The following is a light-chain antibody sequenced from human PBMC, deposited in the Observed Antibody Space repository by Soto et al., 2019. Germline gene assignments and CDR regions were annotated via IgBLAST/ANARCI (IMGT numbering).Light chain of an antibody. CDR2: DVS. CDR3: SSYTSSSTRV. CDR1: SNDVGGFNY. Sequence: QSALTQPASVSGSPGQSITISCTGTSNDVGGFNYVSWYQQYPGKVPKVMIYDVSHRPSGVSNRFSGSKSGNTASLTISGLQAEDEADYFCSSYTSSSTRVFGTGTQLTVL. V-gene: IGLV2-14*01. J-gene: IGLJ1*01.